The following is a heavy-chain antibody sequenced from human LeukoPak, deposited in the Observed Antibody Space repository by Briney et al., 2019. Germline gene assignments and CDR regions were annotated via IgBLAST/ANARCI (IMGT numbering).Heavy chain of an antibody. CDR2: ISGRGGSK. J-gene: IGHJ4*02. CDR3: AKGGHSSSWYAPDS. CDR1: GFTFSSYS. Sequence: GGSLRLSCAASGFTFSSYSMSGVGQARGKGGEGVSVISGRGGSKYYADSVRGGFTISRENSKNRLYLPINNLSAQATAVYHCAKGGHSSSWYAPDSSGPGALVTVSS. D-gene: IGHD6-13*01. V-gene: IGHV3-23*01.